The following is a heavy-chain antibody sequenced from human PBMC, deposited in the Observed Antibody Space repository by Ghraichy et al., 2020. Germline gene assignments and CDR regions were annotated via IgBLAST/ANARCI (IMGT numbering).Heavy chain of an antibody. CDR1: GYTFTTYG. V-gene: IGHV1-18*01. Sequence: ASVKVSCKASGYTFTTYGISWVRQAPGQGLEWMGWISAFNGFTKSAQNLQGRVTMTTDTSTSTAYMELRSLRSDDTAVYYCARYYYEDIHGFYSMDFWGQGTLVTVSS. CDR3: ARYYYEDIHGFYSMDF. CDR2: ISAFNGFT. D-gene: IGHD3-22*01. J-gene: IGHJ4*02.